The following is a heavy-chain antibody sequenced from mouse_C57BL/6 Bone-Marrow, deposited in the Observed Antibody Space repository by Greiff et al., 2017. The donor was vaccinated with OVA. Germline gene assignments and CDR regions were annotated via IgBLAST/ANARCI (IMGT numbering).Heavy chain of an antibody. CDR1: GYTFTSYW. Sequence: QVQLKQPGAELVKPGASVKMSCKASGYTFTSYWITWVKQRPGQCLEWIGDIYPGSGSTNYNEKFKSKATLTVDTSSSTAYMQLSSLTSEDSAVYYCAKDSSVYVHFDYWGQGTTLTVSS. V-gene: IGHV1-55*01. D-gene: IGHD3-2*02. CDR3: AKDSSVYVHFDY. CDR2: IYPGSGST. J-gene: IGHJ2*01.